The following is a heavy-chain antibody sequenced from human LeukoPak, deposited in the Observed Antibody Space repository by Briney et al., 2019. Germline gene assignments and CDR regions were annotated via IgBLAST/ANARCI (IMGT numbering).Heavy chain of an antibody. CDR1: GFIFNEYG. D-gene: IGHD4-17*01. Sequence: GGSLRLSCAASGFIFNEYGMHWVRQAPGKGLEWVSGVSWNSGSIAYADSVRGRFTISRDNAKNSLYLQMNSLRAEDTAFYFCAKDINGDYFFDYWGQGTLVTVSS. CDR3: AKDINGDYFFDY. CDR2: VSWNSGSI. J-gene: IGHJ4*02. V-gene: IGHV3-9*01.